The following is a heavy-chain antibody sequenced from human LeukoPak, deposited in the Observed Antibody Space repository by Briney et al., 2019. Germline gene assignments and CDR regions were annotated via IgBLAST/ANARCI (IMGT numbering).Heavy chain of an antibody. CDR3: ARVSKGFWSGSDAFDI. J-gene: IGHJ3*02. CDR2: IYYSGST. D-gene: IGHD3-3*01. Sequence: SETLSLTCTVSGGSISSYYWSWIRQPPGKGLEWIGYIYYSGSTNYNPSLKSRVTISVDTSKNQFSLKLSSVTAADTAVYYCARVSKGFWSGSDAFDIWGQGTMVTVSS. CDR1: GGSISSYY. V-gene: IGHV4-59*12.